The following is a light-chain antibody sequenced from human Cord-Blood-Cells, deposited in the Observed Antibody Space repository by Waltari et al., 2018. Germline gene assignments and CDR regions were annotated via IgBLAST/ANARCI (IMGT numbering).Light chain of an antibody. Sequence: DIQMTQSPSTQSASVGDRVTITCRASRSISSWLAWYQQKPGKAPKLMIYKASSLESGVPSRFSGSGSGTEFTLTISSLQPDDFATYYCQQYNSYSWAFGQGAKVEIK. J-gene: IGKJ1*01. CDR2: KAS. CDR3: QQYNSYSWA. V-gene: IGKV1-5*03. CDR1: RSISSW.